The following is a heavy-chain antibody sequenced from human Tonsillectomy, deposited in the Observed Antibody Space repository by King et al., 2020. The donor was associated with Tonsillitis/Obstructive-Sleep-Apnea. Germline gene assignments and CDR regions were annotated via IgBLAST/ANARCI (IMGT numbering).Heavy chain of an antibody. CDR3: AHAQGNWFDP. V-gene: IGHV2-5*02. CDR1: GFSLSTSGVG. Sequence: TLKESGPTLVKPTQTLTLTCTFSGFSLSTSGVGVGWIRQPPGKALEWLALIYWDDDKRYSPSLKSRRTITKDTSKNQVVLTMTYMDPVDTATYYCAHAQGNWFDPWGQGTLVTVSS. CDR2: IYWDDDK. J-gene: IGHJ5*02.